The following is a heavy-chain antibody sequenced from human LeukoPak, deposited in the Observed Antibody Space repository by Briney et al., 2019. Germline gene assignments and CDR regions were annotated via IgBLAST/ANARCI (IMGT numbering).Heavy chain of an antibody. D-gene: IGHD6-13*01. CDR2: IRSKANSYAT. V-gene: IGHV3-73*01. Sequence: GGSLKLSCAASGFTFSGSAMHWVRQASGKGLEWVGRIRSKANSYATAYAASVKGRFTISRDDSKNTAYLQMNSLRAEDTAVYYCAKDGASGITGAGTPFDYWGREPWSPSPQ. CDR1: GFTFSGSA. J-gene: IGHJ4*02. CDR3: AKDGASGITGAGTPFDY.